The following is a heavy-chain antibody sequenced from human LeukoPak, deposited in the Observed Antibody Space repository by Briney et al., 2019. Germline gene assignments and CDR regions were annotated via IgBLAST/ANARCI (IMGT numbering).Heavy chain of an antibody. CDR3: VRGECSGGRCYFAY. CDR2: ISSSSSYI. D-gene: IGHD2-15*01. J-gene: IGHJ4*02. CDR1: GFTFSSYS. Sequence: PGGSLRLSCAASGFTFSSYSMNWVRQAPGKGLEWVSSISSSSSYIYYADSVRGRFTISRDNPKNSLSLQMNSLRGEDTAVYYCVRGECSGGRCYFAYWGQGTLVTVSS. V-gene: IGHV3-21*01.